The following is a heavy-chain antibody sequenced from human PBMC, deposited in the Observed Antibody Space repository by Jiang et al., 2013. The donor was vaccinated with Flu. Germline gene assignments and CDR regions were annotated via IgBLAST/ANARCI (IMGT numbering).Heavy chain of an antibody. CDR3: ARDPVDGYSFFDY. V-gene: IGHV4-61*02. J-gene: IGHJ4*02. D-gene: IGHD5-24*01. CDR2: SLP. Sequence: TVSGGSISSGSYHWGWIRQPPGRDWSGLGVSLPWEHHRWEYQVXPSLKSRVSISVDPSKNQFSLIPTSVTAADTAVYYCARDPVDGYSFFDYWGQGTLVTVSS. CDR1: GGSISSGSYH.